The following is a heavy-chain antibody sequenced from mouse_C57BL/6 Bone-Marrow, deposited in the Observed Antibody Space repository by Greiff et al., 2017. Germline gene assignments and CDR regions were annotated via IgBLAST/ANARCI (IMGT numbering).Heavy chain of an antibody. D-gene: IGHD1-1*01. Sequence: VQLQQSVAELVRPGASVKLYRTASGFNIKNTYMHWVKQRPEQGLEWIGRIDPANGNTKYAPKFQGKATITADTSSNTAYLQLSSLTSEDTAIYYCARGPSTVVARGAMDYWGQGTSVTVSS. CDR2: IDPANGNT. CDR1: GFNIKNTY. J-gene: IGHJ4*01. CDR3: ARGPSTVVARGAMDY. V-gene: IGHV14-3*01.